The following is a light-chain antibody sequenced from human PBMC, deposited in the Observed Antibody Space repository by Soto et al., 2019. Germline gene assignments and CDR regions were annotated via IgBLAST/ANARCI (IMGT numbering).Light chain of an antibody. V-gene: IGKV3D-15*01. J-gene: IGKJ1*01. CDR1: QSFNSIY. CDR2: GAS. CDR3: QQYNNWPGK. Sequence: EFVLTQSPGTLSLSPGERATLSCSASQSFNSIYLAWYQQKPGQAPRLLIYGASSRATGIPDRFSGSGSGTEFTLTISSLQSEDFAVYYCQQYNNWPGKFGQGTKVDIK.